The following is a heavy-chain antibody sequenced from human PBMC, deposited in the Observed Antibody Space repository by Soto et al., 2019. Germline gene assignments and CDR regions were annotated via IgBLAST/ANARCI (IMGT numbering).Heavy chain of an antibody. V-gene: IGHV1-69*08. CDR3: ARDGPEIIVVVPAATDAFDI. CDR2: IIPILGIA. J-gene: IGHJ3*02. CDR1: GGTFSSYT. D-gene: IGHD2-2*01. Sequence: QVQLVQSGAEVKKPGSSVKVSCKASGGTFSSYTISWVRQAPGQGLEWLGRIIPILGIANYAQKFQGRVTITADKSTSTAYMELSSLRSEDTAVYYCARDGPEIIVVVPAATDAFDIWGQGTMVTVSS.